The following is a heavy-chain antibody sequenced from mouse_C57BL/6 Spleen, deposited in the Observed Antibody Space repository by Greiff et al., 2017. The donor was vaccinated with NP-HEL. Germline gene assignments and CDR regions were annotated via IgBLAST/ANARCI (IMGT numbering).Heavy chain of an antibody. CDR2: INPNNGGP. D-gene: IGHD1-1*01. V-gene: IGHV1-26*01. Sequence: EVQLQQSGPELVKPAASVKISCTASGFTFTDYYMNWVMQSHGKSLEWIGDINPNNGGPSYNQKFQGQATLTVDQSSSPAYMELRSLTAEDSAFYYCARSGDYGSSYLDYWGQGTTLPGSS. CDR3: ARSGDYGSSYLDY. J-gene: IGHJ2*01. CDR1: GFTFTDYY.